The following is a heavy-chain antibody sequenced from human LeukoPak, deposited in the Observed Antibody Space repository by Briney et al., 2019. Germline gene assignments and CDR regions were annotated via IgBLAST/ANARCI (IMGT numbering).Heavy chain of an antibody. CDR1: GFTFSSYG. D-gene: IGHD2-2*01. Sequence: GRSLRLSCAASGFTFSSYGMHWVRQAPGKGLEWVAVIWYDGSNKYYADSVEGRFTISRDNSKNTLYLQMNSLRAEDTAVYYCARDSDCSSTSCYGGMDVWGKGTTVTVSS. CDR2: IWYDGSNK. CDR3: ARDSDCSSTSCYGGMDV. V-gene: IGHV3-33*01. J-gene: IGHJ6*04.